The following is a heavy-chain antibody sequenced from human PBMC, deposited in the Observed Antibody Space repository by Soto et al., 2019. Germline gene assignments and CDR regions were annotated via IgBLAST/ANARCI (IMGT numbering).Heavy chain of an antibody. V-gene: IGHV3-11*05. CDR2: ISSSSSYT. J-gene: IGHJ6*02. CDR3: ARGASGGSGWNYYYYYGMDL. D-gene: IGHD6-19*01. CDR1: GFTLSDHY. Sequence: QVQLVESGGGLVKPGGSLRLSCAASGFTLSDHYMSWVRQAPGKGLEWVSYISSSSSYTDYADSVKGRFTICGDNAKNALYLQMNSLRAEDTAVYYCARGASGGSGWNYYYYYGMDLWGQGTTVTVSS.